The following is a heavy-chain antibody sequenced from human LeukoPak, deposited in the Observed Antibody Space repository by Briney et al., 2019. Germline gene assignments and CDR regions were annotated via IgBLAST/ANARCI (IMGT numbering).Heavy chain of an antibody. Sequence: SVKVSCKASGGTFSSYAISWVRQAPGQGLEWMGGIIPIFGTANYAQKFQGRVTITADESTSTAYMELSSLRSEDTAVYYCARVGHRIAAAGIPFNWFDPWGQGTLVTVSS. CDR1: GGTFSSYA. D-gene: IGHD6-13*01. CDR3: ARVGHRIAAAGIPFNWFDP. J-gene: IGHJ5*02. CDR2: IIPIFGTA. V-gene: IGHV1-69*13.